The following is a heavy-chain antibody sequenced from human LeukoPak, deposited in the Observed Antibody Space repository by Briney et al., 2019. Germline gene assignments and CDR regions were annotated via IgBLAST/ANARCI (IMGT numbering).Heavy chain of an antibody. CDR2: IYWDDDK. CDR1: GASISSS. V-gene: IGHV2-5*08. J-gene: IGHJ3*02. D-gene: IGHD6-13*01. CDR3: AHLYSSSWSYDAFDI. Sequence: TLSLTCSVSGASISSSFWTWIRQPPGKALEWLALIYWDDDKRYSPSLKSRLTITKDTSKNQVVLTMTNMDPVDTATYYCAHLYSSSWSYDAFDIWGQGTMVTVSS.